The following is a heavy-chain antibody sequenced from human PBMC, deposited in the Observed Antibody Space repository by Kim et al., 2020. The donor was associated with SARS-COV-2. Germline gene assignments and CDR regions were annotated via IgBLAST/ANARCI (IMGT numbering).Heavy chain of an antibody. Sequence: GGSLRLSCAASGFGFEHFAMHWVRQAPGKGLEWVAGISWNSGNIGYADSVKGRFTISRDNAESSLYLQMNSLRPEDTALYYCAKDFREGCSGVNCYSYYYYFSALTSGAKGPRLPSP. V-gene: IGHV3-9*01. D-gene: IGHD2-15*01. CDR1: GFGFEHFA. CDR2: ISWNSGNI. J-gene: IGHJ6*02. CDR3: AKDFREGCSGVNCYSYYYYFSALTS.